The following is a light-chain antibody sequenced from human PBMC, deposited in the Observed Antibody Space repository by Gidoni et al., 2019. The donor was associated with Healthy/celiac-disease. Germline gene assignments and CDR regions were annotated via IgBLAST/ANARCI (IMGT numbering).Light chain of an antibody. CDR2: GAS. CDR3: QQYNNWPPIT. V-gene: IGKV3-15*01. CDR1: QRVSST. Sequence: IVMTQSPATLSVSPGERATLSCSASQRVSSTVAWYQQKPGQAPRLLIYGASTRATGIPARFSGSGSGTGFTLTISSLQSEDFAVYYCQQYNNWPPITFGQGTRLEIK. J-gene: IGKJ5*01.